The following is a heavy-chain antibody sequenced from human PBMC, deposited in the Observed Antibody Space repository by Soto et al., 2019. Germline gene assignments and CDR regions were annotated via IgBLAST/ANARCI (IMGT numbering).Heavy chain of an antibody. CDR3: ARGGGYSYGLEGHFDY. CDR1: GFTFSSYS. Sequence: LRLSCAASGFTFSSYSMNWVRQAPGKGLEWVSSISSSSSYIYYADSVKGRFTISRDNAKNSLYLQMNSLRAEDTAVYYCARGGGYSYGLEGHFDYWGQGTLVTVSS. J-gene: IGHJ4*02. V-gene: IGHV3-21*01. CDR2: ISSSSSYI. D-gene: IGHD5-18*01.